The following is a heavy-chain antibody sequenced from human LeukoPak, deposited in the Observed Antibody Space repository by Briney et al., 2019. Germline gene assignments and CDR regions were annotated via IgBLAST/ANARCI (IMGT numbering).Heavy chain of an antibody. Sequence: GGSLRLSCSASGFTFSNYPMHWLRQALGKGLEYVSAISSEGRTTYYADSVRGRFTISRDNSRNTLYLQMSSLRVEDTAIYYCVKEIAFYDYWGQGTLVTVSS. V-gene: IGHV3-64D*06. CDR1: GFTFSNYP. D-gene: IGHD2/OR15-2a*01. CDR2: ISSEGRTT. J-gene: IGHJ4*02. CDR3: VKEIAFYDY.